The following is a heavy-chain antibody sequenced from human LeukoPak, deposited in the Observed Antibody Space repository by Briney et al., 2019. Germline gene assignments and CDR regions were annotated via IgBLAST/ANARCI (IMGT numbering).Heavy chain of an antibody. CDR2: FSSTGGGV. J-gene: IGHJ4*02. V-gene: IGHV3-21*01. Sequence: GGSLRLSCATSGFPFMNYPMTWVRQAPGQGLEWVSTFSSTGGGVYYADSVKGRFTISRDNAKNSLYLQMTSLRAEDTAVYYCARVRGSYYLDYWGQGTLVTVSS. CDR1: GFPFMNYP. D-gene: IGHD1-26*01. CDR3: ARVRGSYYLDY.